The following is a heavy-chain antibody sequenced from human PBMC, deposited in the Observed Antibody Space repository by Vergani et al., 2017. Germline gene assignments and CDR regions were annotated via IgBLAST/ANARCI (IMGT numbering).Heavy chain of an antibody. CDR1: GYTFTSYY. D-gene: IGHD5-12*01. CDR2: INPSGGST. Sequence: QVQLVQSGAEVKKPGASVKVSCKASGYTFTSYYMHWVRQAPGQGLEWMGIINPSGGSTSYAQKFQGRVTMTRDTSTSTVYMELSSLRSEDTAVYYCARDTNGYDYSYYYYGMDVWGQGTTVTVSS. CDR3: ARDTNGYDYSYYYYGMDV. J-gene: IGHJ6*02. V-gene: IGHV1-46*01.